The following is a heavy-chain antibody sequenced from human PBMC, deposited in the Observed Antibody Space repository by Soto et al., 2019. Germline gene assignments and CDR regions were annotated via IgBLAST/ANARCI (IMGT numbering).Heavy chain of an antibody. D-gene: IGHD3-16*01. V-gene: IGHV3-33*05. J-gene: IGHJ4*02. Sequence: QVQLVESGGGVVQPGTSLRLSCVGSGFTFRSYVIHWVRQAPGKGLEWVALTSYDGSNNFYGDSVKGLFTISRHNSRNTVELQMARIRCEDTAFYYCARGGTTGGLDVWGQGTLVSVSS. CDR1: GFTFRSYV. CDR2: TSYDGSNN. CDR3: ARGGTTGGLDV.